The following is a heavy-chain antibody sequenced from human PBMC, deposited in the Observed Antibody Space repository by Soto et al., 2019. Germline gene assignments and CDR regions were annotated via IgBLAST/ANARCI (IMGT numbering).Heavy chain of an antibody. V-gene: IGHV4-4*07. CDR1: GGSISSYY. Sequence: SETLSLTCTVSGGSISSYYWGWIRQPAGKGLEWIGRIYTSGSTNYNPSLKSRVTMSVDTSKNQFSLKLSSVTAADTAVYYCARDRSPSAAAGTRWFDPWGQGTLVTVSS. J-gene: IGHJ5*02. CDR3: ARDRSPSAAAGTRWFDP. D-gene: IGHD6-13*01. CDR2: IYTSGST.